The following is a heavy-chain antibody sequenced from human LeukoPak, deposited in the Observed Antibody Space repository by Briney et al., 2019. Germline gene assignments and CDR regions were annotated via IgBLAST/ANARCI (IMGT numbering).Heavy chain of an antibody. CDR3: ARVPRPMVRGVIKDDY. Sequence: PGGSLRLSCAASGFTVSSNYMSWVRQAPGKGLERVSVIYSGGSTYYADSVRGRFTISRDNSKNTLYLQMNSLRAEDTAVYYCARVPRPMVRGVIKDDYWGQGTLVTVSS. V-gene: IGHV3-66*01. D-gene: IGHD3-10*01. J-gene: IGHJ4*02. CDR1: GFTVSSNY. CDR2: IYSGGST.